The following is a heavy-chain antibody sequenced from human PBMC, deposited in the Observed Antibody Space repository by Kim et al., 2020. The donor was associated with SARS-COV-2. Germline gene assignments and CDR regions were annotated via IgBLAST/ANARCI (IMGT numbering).Heavy chain of an antibody. V-gene: IGHV3-23*01. CDR2: VSAEGGAT. CDR1: GFTFSTYA. J-gene: IGHJ1*01. CDR3: AKTSSTFKFST. Sequence: GGSLRLSCAASGFTFSTYAMSWVRQAPGKGLEWISFVSAEGGATYYTDSVKGRFTISRDNSKNTLYLQMNSPRAEDTAIYYCAKTSSTFKFSTCGQGTL.